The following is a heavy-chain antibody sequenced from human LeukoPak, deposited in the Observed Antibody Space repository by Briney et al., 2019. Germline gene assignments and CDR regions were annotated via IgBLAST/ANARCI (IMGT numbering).Heavy chain of an antibody. D-gene: IGHD4-17*01. CDR1: GFTFSTYN. V-gene: IGHV3-48*02. J-gene: IGHJ4*02. CDR3: ARDTTAWVY. Sequence: PGGSLRLSCAASGFTFSTYNMNWVRQAPGKGLEWVSYISSSSSSTIKYADSVKGRFTISRDNANNSLYLQMNSLRDEDTAVYYCARDTTAWVYWGQGTLVTVSS. CDR2: ISSSSSSTI.